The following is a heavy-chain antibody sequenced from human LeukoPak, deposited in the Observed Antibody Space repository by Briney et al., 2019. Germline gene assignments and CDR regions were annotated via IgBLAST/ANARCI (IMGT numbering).Heavy chain of an antibody. Sequence: PSETLSLTCAVYGGSFSGYYWSWIRQPPGKGLEWIEEINHSGSTNYNPSLKSRVTISVDTSKNQFSLKLSSVTAADTAVYYCARAPGLPSMVRGVCWFDPWGQGTLVTVSS. CDR1: GGSFSGYY. V-gene: IGHV4-34*01. D-gene: IGHD3-10*01. CDR2: INHSGST. CDR3: ARAPGLPSMVRGVCWFDP. J-gene: IGHJ5*02.